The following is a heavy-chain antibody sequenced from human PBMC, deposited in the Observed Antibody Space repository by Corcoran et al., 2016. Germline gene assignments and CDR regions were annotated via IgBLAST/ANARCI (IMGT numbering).Heavy chain of an antibody. D-gene: IGHD3-16*02. J-gene: IGHJ4*02. Sequence: EVQLVQSGAEVKKPWESLKISCKGSGYNFTSYWIGWVRQMPGKGLEWMGIIYPGDSDTRYSPSFQGQVTISADKSISTAYLQWSSLKASDPAMYYCARSSRQHYYVWGSYRYPFDYWGQGTLVTVSS. CDR1: GYNFTSYW. V-gene: IGHV5-51*01. CDR3: ARSSRQHYYVWGSYRYPFDY. CDR2: IYPGDSDT.